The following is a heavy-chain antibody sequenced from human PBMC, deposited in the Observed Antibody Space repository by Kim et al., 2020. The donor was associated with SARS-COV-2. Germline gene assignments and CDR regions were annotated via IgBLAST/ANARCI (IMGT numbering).Heavy chain of an antibody. CDR3: ARENYYDSREFDY. V-gene: IGHV4-59*13. Sequence: SETLSLTCTVSGGSISSYYWSWIRQPPGKGLEWIGYIYYSGSTNYNPSLKSRVTISVDTSKNQFSLKLSSVTAADTAVYYCARENYYDSREFDYWGQGTLVTVSS. D-gene: IGHD3-22*01. CDR1: GGSISSYY. CDR2: IYYSGST. J-gene: IGHJ4*02.